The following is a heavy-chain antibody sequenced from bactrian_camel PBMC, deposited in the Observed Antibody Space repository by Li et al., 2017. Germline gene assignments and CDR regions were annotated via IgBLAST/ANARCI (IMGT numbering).Heavy chain of an antibody. CDR3: VAPHPGWARLGKCEPNY. Sequence: HVQLVESGGESVQAGGSLRLSCAVHGYAVLGKALTWFRQAPGKEREAVATIYVGGGSTLYADSVKGRFTISVDTATDTLYLQMSSLKSEDTAMYHCVAPHPGWARLGKCEPNYWGQGTQVTVS. CDR2: IYVGGGST. J-gene: IGHJ4*01. D-gene: IGHD5*01. CDR1: GYAVLGKA. V-gene: IGHV3S54*01.